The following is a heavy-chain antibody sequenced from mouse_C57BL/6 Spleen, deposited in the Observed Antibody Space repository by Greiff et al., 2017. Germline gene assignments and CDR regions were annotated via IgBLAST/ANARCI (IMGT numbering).Heavy chain of an antibody. CDR2: IYPGDGDT. D-gene: IGHD2-4*01. CDR1: GYAFSSSW. CDR3: ARSDYEYDFDYAIDY. Sequence: QVQLQQSGPELVKPGASVKISCKASGYAFSSSWMNWVKQRPGKGLEWIGRIYPGDGDTNYNGKFKGKATLTADKSSSTAYMQLSSLTSEDSAVYACARSDYEYDFDYAIDYWGQGTPVTVSS. J-gene: IGHJ4*01. V-gene: IGHV1-82*01.